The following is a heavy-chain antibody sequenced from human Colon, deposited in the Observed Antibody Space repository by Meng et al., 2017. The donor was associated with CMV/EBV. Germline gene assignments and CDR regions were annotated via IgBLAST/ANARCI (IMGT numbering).Heavy chain of an antibody. CDR1: GAPIGSGSHS. D-gene: IGHD1-26*01. V-gene: IGHV4-39*07. Sequence: QMQRQEPGPGLVKPAGTRSLTCTSFGAPIGSGSHSWAWFRQPPGKRLEWIGSMYFSGIADYNPSLKSRVTISLHATQKQFSLRLTSVAAADSAVYFCARDLTNKWFYYWGQGTLVTVSS. CDR3: ARDLTNKWFYY. CDR2: MYFSGIA. J-gene: IGHJ4*02.